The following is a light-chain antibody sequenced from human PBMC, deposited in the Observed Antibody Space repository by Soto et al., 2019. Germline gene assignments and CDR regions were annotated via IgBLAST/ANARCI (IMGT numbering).Light chain of an antibody. CDR3: ASYTTSITWV. CDR1: SGDIGAYNY. Sequence: QSALTQPASVSGSPGQSIAISCTGTSGDIGAYNYVSWYQQHPGKAPKLMIFEVSNRPSGVSTRFSGSKSGNTASLTISGLQAEDEADYYCASYTTSITWVFGGGTKLTVL. CDR2: EVS. V-gene: IGLV2-14*01. J-gene: IGLJ3*02.